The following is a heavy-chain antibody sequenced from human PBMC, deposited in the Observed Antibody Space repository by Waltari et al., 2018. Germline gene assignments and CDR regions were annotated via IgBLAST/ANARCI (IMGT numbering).Heavy chain of an antibody. V-gene: IGHV4-61*02. Sequence: QVQLQESGPGLVKPSQTLSLTCTVSGGSISSGSYYGSWIRQPAGNGLEWIGRIYTSGSTNYNPSLKSRVTLSVDTSKNQFALKLSSVTAADTAVYYCARWETGYDAFDIWGQGTMVTVSS. CDR2: IYTSGST. CDR3: ARWETGYDAFDI. CDR1: GGSISSGSYY. D-gene: IGHD7-27*01. J-gene: IGHJ3*02.